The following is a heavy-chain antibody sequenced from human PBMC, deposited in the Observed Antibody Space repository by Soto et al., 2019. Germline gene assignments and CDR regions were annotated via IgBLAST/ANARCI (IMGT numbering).Heavy chain of an antibody. Sequence: QVQVVQSGAEVKKPGASVKVACKASGYSFDTFGMSWVRQAPGQGLEWMGWISIEKGDTNSAQKFQDRVTMTTDTSTSTAYMELRRLTSDATAVYYCARCYCSVGSCFTCLHFDLWGRGTLVTVSS. CDR2: ISIEKGDT. CDR1: GYSFDTFG. J-gene: IGHJ2*01. CDR3: ARCYCSVGSCFTCLHFDL. D-gene: IGHD2-15*01. V-gene: IGHV1-18*01.